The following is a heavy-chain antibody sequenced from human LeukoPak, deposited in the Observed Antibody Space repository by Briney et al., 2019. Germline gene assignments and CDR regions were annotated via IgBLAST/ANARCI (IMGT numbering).Heavy chain of an antibody. Sequence: GSLRLSCAASGFTVSSNYMSWVRQAPGKGLEWVSVIYSGGATYYADSVKGRFTISRDNSKNTLYLQMNSLRAEDTAVYYCANKAAAGDYFDYWGQGTVVTVSS. D-gene: IGHD6-25*01. CDR1: GFTVSSNY. J-gene: IGHJ4*02. CDR3: ANKAAAGDYFDY. V-gene: IGHV3-53*01. CDR2: IYSGGAT.